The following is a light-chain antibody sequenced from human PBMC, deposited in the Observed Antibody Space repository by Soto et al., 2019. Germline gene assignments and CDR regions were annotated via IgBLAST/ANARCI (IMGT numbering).Light chain of an antibody. J-gene: IGKJ4*01. V-gene: IGKV1-39*01. CDR2: AAS. CDR3: QQSYSTPRT. Sequence: DIQMTHSPSSLSASVGDRVTITCRASQSISSYLNWYQQKPGKAPKLLIYAASSLQSGVPSRFSGSGSGTDFTLTISSLQPEDFATYYCQQSYSTPRTFGGGTKVDI. CDR1: QSISSY.